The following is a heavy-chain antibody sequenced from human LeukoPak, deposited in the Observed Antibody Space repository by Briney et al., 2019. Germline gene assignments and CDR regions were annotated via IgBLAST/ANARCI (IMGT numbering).Heavy chain of an antibody. CDR3: AREGHSGSYWNYYYYYYMDV. CDR2: ISSSSSYI. CDR1: GFTFSSYS. Sequence: GGSLRLSCAASGFTFSSYSMNWVRQAPGKGLEWVSSISSSSSYIHYADSVKGRFTISRDNAKNSLYLQMNSLRAEDTAVYYCAREGHSGSYWNYYYYYYMDVWGKGTTVTVS. D-gene: IGHD1-26*01. V-gene: IGHV3-21*01. J-gene: IGHJ6*03.